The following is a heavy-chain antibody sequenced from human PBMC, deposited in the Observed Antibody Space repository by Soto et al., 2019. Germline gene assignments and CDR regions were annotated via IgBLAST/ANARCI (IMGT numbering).Heavy chain of an antibody. J-gene: IGHJ6*04. CDR3: AKDYVVAASEIYYGMDV. CDR1: GFTVSNIY. D-gene: IGHD2-15*01. V-gene: IGHV3-66*01. CDR2: IYGGDTT. Sequence: GGSLRLSCAVSGFTVSNIYMSWVRQAPGKALECVSVIYGGDTTYYADSVKGRFTVSRDDSKNTLYLQMNSLRAEDTAVYYCAKDYVVAASEIYYGMDVWGKGTTVTVSS.